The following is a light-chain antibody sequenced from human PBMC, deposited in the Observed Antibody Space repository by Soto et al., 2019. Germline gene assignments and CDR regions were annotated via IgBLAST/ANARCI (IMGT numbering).Light chain of an antibody. Sequence: EILVTQSPATLSVSPGDRVTISCRASQSVYSSLAWYQQRPGQAPRLLIYDTSTRAAGISARFSGSGSGTEFTLTISSLQSEDFVVYYCQQYIDWPPGTFGQGTEVEIK. V-gene: IGKV3-15*01. CDR3: QQYIDWPPGT. CDR2: DTS. J-gene: IGKJ1*01. CDR1: QSVYSS.